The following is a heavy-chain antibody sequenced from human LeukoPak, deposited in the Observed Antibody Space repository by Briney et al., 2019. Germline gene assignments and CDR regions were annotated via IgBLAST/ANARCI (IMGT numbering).Heavy chain of an antibody. Sequence: GGSLRLSCAASGFSFSEYYMSWIRQAPGKGLEWVSCISSGSSYTNYTDSVKGRFTISRDNAKRSLYLQMNSLTAEDTAVYYCARHLLIGDATGGFDFWGQGTLVTVSS. CDR3: ARHLLIGDATGGFDF. CDR1: GFSFSEYY. D-gene: IGHD2-15*01. CDR2: ISSGSSYT. V-gene: IGHV3-11*03. J-gene: IGHJ4*02.